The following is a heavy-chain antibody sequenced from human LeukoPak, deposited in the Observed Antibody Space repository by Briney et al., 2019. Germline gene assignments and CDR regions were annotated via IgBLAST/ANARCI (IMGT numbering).Heavy chain of an antibody. J-gene: IGHJ2*01. Sequence: GGSLRLSCAASGFTVSSNYMSWVRQAPGKGLEWVSVIYSGGSTYYADSVKGRFTISRDNSKNTLYLQMNSLRAEDTAVYYCARDGGEVAGPGGHFDLWGRGTLVTVSS. V-gene: IGHV3-53*01. D-gene: IGHD5-12*01. CDR3: ARDGGEVAGPGGHFDL. CDR2: IYSGGST. CDR1: GFTVSSNY.